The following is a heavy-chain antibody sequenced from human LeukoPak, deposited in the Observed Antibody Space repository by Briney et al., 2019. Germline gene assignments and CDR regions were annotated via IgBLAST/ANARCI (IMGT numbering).Heavy chain of an antibody. CDR1: GFTFSSYA. D-gene: IGHD4-17*01. J-gene: IGHJ6*03. V-gene: IGHV3-23*01. CDR2: TSGSGGST. CDR3: ARPNDYGDYGVSYMDV. Sequence: GGSLRLSCAASGFTFSSYAMSWVRQAPGKGLEWVSATSGSGGSTYYADSVKGRFTISRVNSKNTLYLQMNSLRAEDTAVYYCARPNDYGDYGVSYMDVWGKGTTVTVSS.